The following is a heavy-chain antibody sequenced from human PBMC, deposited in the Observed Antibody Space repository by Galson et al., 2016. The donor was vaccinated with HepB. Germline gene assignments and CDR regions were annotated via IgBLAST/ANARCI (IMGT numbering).Heavy chain of an antibody. V-gene: IGHV3-23*01. D-gene: IGHD6-19*01. CDR2: ICGRCGDV. J-gene: IGHJ4*02. Sequence: SLRLSCAASGFTFDRCGMTWFRQAPGKGLEWVSTICGRCGDVDYADSVKGRFTISSDDSKSTLSLHLNSLRVEDTAIYYCTIDPSQWHDLLFGNWAQGTLVTVSA. CDR1: GFTFDRCG. CDR3: TIDPSQWHDLLFGN.